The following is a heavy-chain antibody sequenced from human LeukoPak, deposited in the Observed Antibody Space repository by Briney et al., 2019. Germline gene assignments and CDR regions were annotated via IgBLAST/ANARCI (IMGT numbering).Heavy chain of an antibody. D-gene: IGHD1-14*01. J-gene: IGHJ4*02. CDR2: INHSGST. CDR3: ARGNGLTDGERYYFDY. CDR1: GGSFSGYY. Sequence: PSETLSLTCAVYGGSFSGYYWSWIRQPPGKGLEWIGEINHSGSTNYNPSPKSRVTISVDTSKNQFSLKLSSVTAADTAVYYCARGNGLTDGERYYFDYWGQGTLVTVSS. V-gene: IGHV4-34*01.